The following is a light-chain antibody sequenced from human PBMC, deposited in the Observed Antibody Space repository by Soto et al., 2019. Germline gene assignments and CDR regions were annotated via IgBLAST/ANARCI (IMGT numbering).Light chain of an antibody. CDR3: QQYNNWPYT. CDR1: QSVSSN. Sequence: EIVMTQSPATLSVSPGERATLSCRASQSVSSNLAWYQQAPGQAPRLLIYGASTSATGIPGRFSGSGSGTEFTLTISSLQSEDFAIYYCQQYNNWPYTFGQGTNLEIK. J-gene: IGKJ2*01. V-gene: IGKV3-15*01. CDR2: GAS.